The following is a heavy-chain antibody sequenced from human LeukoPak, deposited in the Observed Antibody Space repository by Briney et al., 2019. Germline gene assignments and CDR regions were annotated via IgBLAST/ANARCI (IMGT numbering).Heavy chain of an antibody. CDR2: IYYSGST. D-gene: IGHD2-15*01. Sequence: PSETLSLTCTVSGGSISSYYWGWIRQPPGKGLEWIGSIYYSGSTYYNPSLKSRVTISVDTSKNQFSLELSSVTAADTAVYYCASQNIVVVVAATNWFDPWGQGTPVTVSS. CDR3: ASQNIVVVVAATNWFDP. CDR1: GGSISSYY. J-gene: IGHJ5*02. V-gene: IGHV4-39*07.